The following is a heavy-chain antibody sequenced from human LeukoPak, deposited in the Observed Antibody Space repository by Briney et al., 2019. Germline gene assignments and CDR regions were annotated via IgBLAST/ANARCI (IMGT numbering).Heavy chain of an antibody. D-gene: IGHD3-9*01. V-gene: IGHV1-8*01. CDR3: ARGGEYYDILTGYYRTAGFDY. Sequence: GASVKVSCKASGYTFTSYDINWVRQATGQGLEWMGWMNPNSGSTGYAQKFQGRVTMTRNTSISTAYMELSSLRSEDTAVYYCARGGEYYDILTGYYRTAGFDYWGQGTLVTVSS. J-gene: IGHJ4*02. CDR1: GYTFTSYD. CDR2: MNPNSGST.